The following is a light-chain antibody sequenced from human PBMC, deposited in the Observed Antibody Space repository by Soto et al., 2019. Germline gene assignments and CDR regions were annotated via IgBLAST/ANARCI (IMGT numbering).Light chain of an antibody. Sequence: DIQMTQSASTLSASLGDRVTITCRASQSLGNWLAWYQQKPVKAPKLLIYDASTVESGVPSRFSGSGYGTEFNLTISSLQTDDFATYYCQQYNSYSSMFGQGTKVDIK. CDR3: QQYNSYSSM. V-gene: IGKV1-5*01. CDR1: QSLGNW. J-gene: IGKJ1*01. CDR2: DAS.